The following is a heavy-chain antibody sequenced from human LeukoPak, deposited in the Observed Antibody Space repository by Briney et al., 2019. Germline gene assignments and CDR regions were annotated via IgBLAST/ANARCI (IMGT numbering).Heavy chain of an antibody. Sequence: GGSLRLSCAASGFTFSSYGMHWVRQAPGKGLEWVAVISYDGSNKYYADSVKGRFTISRDNSKNTLYLQMNSLRAEDTAVYYCAKETYYYGSGSYRYYYYYGMDVWGQGTTVTVSS. CDR2: ISYDGSNK. CDR1: GFTFSSYG. J-gene: IGHJ6*02. D-gene: IGHD3-10*01. CDR3: AKETYYYGSGSYRYYYYYGMDV. V-gene: IGHV3-30*18.